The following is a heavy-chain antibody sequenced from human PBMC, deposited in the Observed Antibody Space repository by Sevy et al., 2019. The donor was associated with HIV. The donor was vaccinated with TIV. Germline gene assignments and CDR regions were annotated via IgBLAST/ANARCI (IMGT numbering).Heavy chain of an antibody. CDR3: ARDIRRAYYFDY. CDR2: INPNSGGT. V-gene: IGHV1-2*02. J-gene: IGHJ4*02. Sequence: ASVNVSCKASGYTFTGYYMHWVRQAPGQGLEWMGWINPNSGGTNYAQKFQGRVTMTRDTSISTAYMELSRLRSDDTAVYYCARDIRRAYYFDYWGQGTLVTVSS. CDR1: GYTFTGYY. D-gene: IGHD3-3*02.